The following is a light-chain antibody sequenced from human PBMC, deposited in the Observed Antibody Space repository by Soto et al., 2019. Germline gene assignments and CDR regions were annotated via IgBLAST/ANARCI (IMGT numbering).Light chain of an antibody. CDR1: QDIRKY. CDR2: GAS. J-gene: IGKJ3*01. V-gene: IGKV1-33*01. Sequence: DIQMTQSPSSLSASVGDRVTITCQASQDIRKYLSWYQQKPGSAPKLLIYGASNLETGVPSRFSGSGYGTDSTFPISSLQAEDIATYYCQHYDTVPPFTFGPGTKVAIK. CDR3: QHYDTVPPFT.